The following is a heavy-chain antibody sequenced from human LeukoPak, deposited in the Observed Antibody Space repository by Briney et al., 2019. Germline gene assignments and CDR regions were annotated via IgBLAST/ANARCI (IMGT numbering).Heavy chain of an antibody. D-gene: IGHD6-19*01. CDR1: GFIFSNYG. CDR2: IRYDGSNK. V-gene: IGHV3-30*02. J-gene: IGHJ4*02. Sequence: GGSLRLSCVASGFIFSNYGMHWVRQAPGKGLEWVAFIRYDGSNKYYADSVKGRFTISRDNSKNTLYLQMNSLRAEDTAVYYCAKSRGLAVAGFDYWGQGTLVTVSS. CDR3: AKSRGLAVAGFDY.